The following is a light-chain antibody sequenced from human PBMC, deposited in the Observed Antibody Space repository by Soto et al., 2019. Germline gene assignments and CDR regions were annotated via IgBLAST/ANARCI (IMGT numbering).Light chain of an antibody. CDR1: QGISND. CDR2: AAS. V-gene: IGKV1-27*01. CDR3: QNYNSAPRT. J-gene: IGKJ1*01. Sequence: DIQMTQSPSSLSASIGDRVTISCRASQGISNDLAWYQQKPGKVPYLLIYAASTSHSGVPSRFRGSGSGTDFTLTISSLQPEDGATYYCQNYNSAPRTFGQGTKVDIK.